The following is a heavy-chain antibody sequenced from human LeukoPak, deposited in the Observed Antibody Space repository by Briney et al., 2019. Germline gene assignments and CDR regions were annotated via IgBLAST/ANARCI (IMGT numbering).Heavy chain of an antibody. D-gene: IGHD4-17*01. CDR1: GYTFTGYY. CDR2: INPNSGGT. J-gene: IGHJ6*02. V-gene: IGHV1-2*02. Sequence: ASVKVSCQASGYTFTGYYMHWVRQAPGQGLEWMGWINPNSGGTNYAQKFQGRVTMTRDTSISTAYMELSRLRSDDTAVYYCARTLRSINYYYYYGMDVWGQGTTVTVSS. CDR3: ARTLRSINYYYYYGMDV.